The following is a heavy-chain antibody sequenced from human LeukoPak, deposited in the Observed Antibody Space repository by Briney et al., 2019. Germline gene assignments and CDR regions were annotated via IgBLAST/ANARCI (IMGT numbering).Heavy chain of an antibody. CDR1: SEPFIGYF. J-gene: IGHJ1*01. D-gene: IGHD3-22*01. CDR3: ARDYFDSSAYWQDF. V-gene: IGHV4-34*01. Sequence: SETLSLTCAVYSEPFIGYFWTWIRQPPGKGLEWIGEINHSEDTNYNPSLKSRVTISVDTSKNQFSLKLSSVTAADTAVYFCARDYFDSSAYWQDFWGQGTLVTVSS. CDR2: INHSEDT.